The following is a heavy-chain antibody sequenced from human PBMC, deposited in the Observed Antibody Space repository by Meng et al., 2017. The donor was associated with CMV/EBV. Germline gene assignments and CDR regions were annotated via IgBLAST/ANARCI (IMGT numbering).Heavy chain of an antibody. CDR1: GGTFSSYT. CDR3: ARGYCSSTSCSAPDY. Sequence: SVKASCKASGGTFSSYTISWVRQAPGQGLEWMGRIIPILGIANYAQKFQGRVTITADKSTSTAYMELSSLRSEDTAVYYCARGYCSSTSCSAPDYWGQGTLVTVSS. J-gene: IGHJ4*02. V-gene: IGHV1-69*02. CDR2: IIPILGIA. D-gene: IGHD2-2*01.